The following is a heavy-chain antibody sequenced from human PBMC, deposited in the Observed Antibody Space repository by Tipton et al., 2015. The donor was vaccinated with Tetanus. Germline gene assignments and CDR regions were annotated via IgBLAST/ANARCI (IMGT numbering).Heavy chain of an antibody. D-gene: IGHD3-22*01. CDR1: GGSISSGGYY. CDR3: ARDGIPREVTTDWYCDL. Sequence: TLSLTCTVSGGSISSGGYYWSWIRQHPGKGLEWIGYIYYSGSTYYNPSLKSRVTISVDTSKNQFSLKLSSVTAADTAVYYCARDGIPREVTTDWYCDLWGRGPLVTVSS. V-gene: IGHV4-31*03. CDR2: IYYSGST. J-gene: IGHJ2*01.